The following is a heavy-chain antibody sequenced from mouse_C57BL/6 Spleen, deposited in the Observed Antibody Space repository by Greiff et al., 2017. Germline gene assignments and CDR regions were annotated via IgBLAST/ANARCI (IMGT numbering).Heavy chain of an antibody. CDR3: ASPSDGYHGYVDD. CDR1: GYAFSSYW. Sequence: VQLQESGAELVKPGASVKISCKASGYAFSSYWLNWVKQRPGKGLEWIGQIYPGDGDTNYNGKFTGKATLTADKSSSTAYRHRSSLTSEDTAGYFCASPSDGYHGYVDDWGQGTTLTVSS. V-gene: IGHV1-80*01. D-gene: IGHD2-3*01. CDR2: IYPGDGDT. J-gene: IGHJ2*01.